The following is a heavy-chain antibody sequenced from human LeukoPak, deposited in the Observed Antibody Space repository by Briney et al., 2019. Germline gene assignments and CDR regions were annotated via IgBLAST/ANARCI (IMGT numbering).Heavy chain of an antibody. Sequence: SETLSLTCTVSGGSISSSSYYWGWIRRPPGKGLEWIGSIYYSGSTYYNPSLKSPVTISVDTSKNQFSLKLNSVTAADTAVYYCARGPWLAKGYYYYMDVWGKGTTVTVSS. D-gene: IGHD6-19*01. CDR3: ARGPWLAKGYYYYMDV. V-gene: IGHV4-39*07. CDR2: IYYSGST. J-gene: IGHJ6*03. CDR1: GGSISSSSYY.